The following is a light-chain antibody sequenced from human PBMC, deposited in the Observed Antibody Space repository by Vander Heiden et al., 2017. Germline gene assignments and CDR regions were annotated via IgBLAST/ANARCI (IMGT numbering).Light chain of an antibody. Sequence: QSALTQPASAPGSPGQSITTSCTGTSRDVGGYNYVARCRQQPGKAPKLMIRKVSDRPSGVSNRFSGSKSGNTASPTISGLQTVGETDYYCSTYTSSGTYVFGAGTKVTVL. V-gene: IGLV2-14*01. CDR3: STYTSSGTYV. CDR2: KVS. CDR1: SRDVGGYNY. J-gene: IGLJ1*01.